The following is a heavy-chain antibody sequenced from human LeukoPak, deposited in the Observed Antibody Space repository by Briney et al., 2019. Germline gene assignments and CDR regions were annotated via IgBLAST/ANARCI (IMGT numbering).Heavy chain of an antibody. CDR1: GGSFSGYY. D-gene: IGHD6-19*01. J-gene: IGHJ4*02. CDR3: ARGGSSGWYFNLRGLNY. V-gene: IGHV4-34*01. Sequence: KPSETLSLTCAVYGGSFSGYYWSWIRQPPGKGLEWIGEINHSGSTNYNPSLKSRVTISVDTSKNQFSLKLSSVTAADTAVYYCARGGSSGWYFNLRGLNYWGQGTLVTVSS. CDR2: INHSGST.